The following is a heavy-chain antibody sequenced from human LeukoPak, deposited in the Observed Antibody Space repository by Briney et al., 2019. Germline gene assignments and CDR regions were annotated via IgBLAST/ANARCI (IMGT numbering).Heavy chain of an antibody. J-gene: IGHJ5*02. D-gene: IGHD3-16*01. CDR2: IYTSGST. CDR1: GGSISSYY. Sequence: SETLSLTCTVSGGSISSYYWSWIRQPPGKGLEWIGRIYTSGSTNYNPSLKSRVTISVDTSKNQFSLKLSSYCARRGSANWFDPWGQGTLVTVSS. V-gene: IGHV4-4*07. CDR3: DP.